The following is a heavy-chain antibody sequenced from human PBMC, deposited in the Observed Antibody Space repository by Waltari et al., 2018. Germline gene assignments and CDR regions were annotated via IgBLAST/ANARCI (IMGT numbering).Heavy chain of an antibody. V-gene: IGHV3-43D*04. CDR2: ISWDGGST. J-gene: IGHJ4*02. CDR3: AKDSGADYGGPED. D-gene: IGHD4-17*01. CDR1: GFTFDDYA. Sequence: EVQLVESGGVVVQPGGSLRLSCAASGFTFDDYAMHWVRQAPGKGLEWVSLISWDGGSTYYADSVKGRFTISRDNSKNSLYLQMNSLRAEDTALYYCAKDSGADYGGPEDWGQGTLVTVSS.